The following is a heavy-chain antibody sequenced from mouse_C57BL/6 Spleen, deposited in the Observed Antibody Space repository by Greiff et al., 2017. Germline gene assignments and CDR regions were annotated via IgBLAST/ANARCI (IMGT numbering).Heavy chain of an antibody. CDR2: INPSTGGT. CDR1: GYSFTGYY. D-gene: IGHD2-5*01. V-gene: IGHV1-42*01. J-gene: IGHJ1*03. CDR3: ARSNYVNWYFDV. Sequence: VQLKQSGPELVKPGASVKISCKASGYSFTGYYMNWVKQSPEKSLEWIGKINPSTGGTTYNQKFKAKATLTVDTSSSTAYMQLKSLTSEDSAVYYCARSNYVNWYFDVWGTGTTVTVSS.